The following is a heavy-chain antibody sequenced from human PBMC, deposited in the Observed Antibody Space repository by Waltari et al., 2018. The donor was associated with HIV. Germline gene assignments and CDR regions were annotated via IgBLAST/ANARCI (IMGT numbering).Heavy chain of an antibody. D-gene: IGHD5-12*01. CDR1: RFSLSDFD. J-gene: IGHJ4*02. Sequence: EVQLVESGGGLVQPGGSLTLSCAASRFSLSDFDMNWVRQAPGRGLEWVSYISRTSNAMYYADSVKGRFAISRDNAKNSLYLLMNSLRHDDSAVYYCAILSSSGYYRDWGQGTRVTVSS. CDR2: ISRTSNAM. CDR3: AILSSSGYYRD. V-gene: IGHV3-48*02.